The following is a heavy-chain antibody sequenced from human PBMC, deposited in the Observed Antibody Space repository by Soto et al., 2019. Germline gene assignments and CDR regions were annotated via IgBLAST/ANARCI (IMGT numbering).Heavy chain of an antibody. CDR1: GIVFSDY. D-gene: IGHD3-16*01. CDR2: ISGSGRTI. J-gene: IGHJ5*02. CDR3: ARLPFPWGWFDP. V-gene: IGHV3-11*01. Sequence: QVQLVESGGGLVKPGGSLRLSCAASGIVFSDYMSWVRQAPGKGLEWLSYISGSGRTIYSADSVKGRFTISRDNATNSLYLQMINVRTEDTAVYYCARLPFPWGWFDPWGQGTLVTVSS.